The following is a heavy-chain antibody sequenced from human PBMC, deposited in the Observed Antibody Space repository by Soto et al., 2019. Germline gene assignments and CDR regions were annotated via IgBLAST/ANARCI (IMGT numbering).Heavy chain of an antibody. CDR3: AREYYGLLTGYYTDY. CDR2: ISGDGVKT. CDR1: GFPFSSYW. J-gene: IGHJ4*02. D-gene: IGHD3-9*01. V-gene: IGHV3-74*01. Sequence: EVQLVESGGDLVQRGGSLRLSCAASGFPFSSYWMHWVRHTPGKGLDWVARISGDGVKTYYADSVTGRFTVSRDNAKKTLSLQISGLRAEDTAVYYCAREYYGLLTGYYTDYWGQGTLVSVSS.